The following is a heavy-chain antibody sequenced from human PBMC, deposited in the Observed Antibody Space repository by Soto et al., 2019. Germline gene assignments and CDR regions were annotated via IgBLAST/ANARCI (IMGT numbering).Heavy chain of an antibody. V-gene: IGHV4-59*01. CDR1: GGSISSYY. CDR2: IYYSGST. Sequence: SETLSLTCTVSGGSISSYYWSWIRQPPGKGLEWIGYIYYSGSTNYNPSLKSRVTISVDTSKNQFSLKLSSVTAADTAVYYCARVSPYSSGPSDFDYWGQGTLVTVSS. D-gene: IGHD6-19*01. J-gene: IGHJ4*02. CDR3: ARVSPYSSGPSDFDY.